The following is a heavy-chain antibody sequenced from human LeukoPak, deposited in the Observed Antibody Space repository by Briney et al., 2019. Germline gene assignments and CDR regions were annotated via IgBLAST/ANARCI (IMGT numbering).Heavy chain of an antibody. J-gene: IGHJ5*02. CDR3: ARDSYDSSDEGSNYNWFDP. CDR1: GYTFINYI. V-gene: IGHV1-18*01. CDR2: ISAYSGNT. Sequence: ASVKVSCKASGYTFINYIISWVRQAPGQGLEWMGWISAYSGNTKYAQNLQGGVTMTTDTSTSTAYMELRSLRSDDTAVYYCARDSYDSSDEGSNYNWFDPWGQGTLVTVSS. D-gene: IGHD3-22*01.